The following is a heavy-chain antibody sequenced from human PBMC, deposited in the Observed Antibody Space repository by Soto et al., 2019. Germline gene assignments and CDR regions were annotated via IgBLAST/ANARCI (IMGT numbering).Heavy chain of an antibody. CDR2: IYTSGST. CDR1: GGSISSYY. D-gene: IGHD6-13*01. J-gene: IGHJ4*02. V-gene: IGHV4-4*07. CDR3: ARETHRLAAALHY. Sequence: QVQLQESGPGLLKPSETLSLTCTVSGGSISSYYWSWIRQPAGKGLEWIGRIYTSGSTNYNPSLKGPVTVAVDKYKIPFSLNLISVAAADTAVYSFARETHRLAAALHYWGQGTMVTVSS.